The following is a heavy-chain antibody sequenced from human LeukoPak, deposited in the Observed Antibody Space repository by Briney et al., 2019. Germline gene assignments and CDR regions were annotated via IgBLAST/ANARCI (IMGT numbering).Heavy chain of an antibody. CDR2: IRYDGSNK. Sequence: GGSLRLSCAASGFTFSSYGMHWVRQAPGKGLEWVAFIRYDGSNKYYADSVKGRFTISRDNSKNTLYLQMNSLRAEDTAVYYCAKDRCSSTSCHFGYWGQGTLVTVSS. CDR3: AKDRCSSTSCHFGY. CDR1: GFTFSSYG. D-gene: IGHD2-2*01. J-gene: IGHJ4*02. V-gene: IGHV3-30*02.